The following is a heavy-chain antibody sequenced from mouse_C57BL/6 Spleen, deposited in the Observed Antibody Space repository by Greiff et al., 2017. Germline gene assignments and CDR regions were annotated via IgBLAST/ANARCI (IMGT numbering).Heavy chain of an antibody. Sequence: QVQLQQSGAELVRPGTSVKVSCKASGYAFTNYLIEWVKQRPGQGLEWIGVINPGSGGTNYNEKFKGKATLTADKSSSTAYMPLSSLTSEDSAVYFCARDGGYYAMDYWGQGTSVTVSS. CDR2: INPGSGGT. J-gene: IGHJ4*01. V-gene: IGHV1-54*01. CDR3: ARDGGYYAMDY. CDR1: GYAFTNYL.